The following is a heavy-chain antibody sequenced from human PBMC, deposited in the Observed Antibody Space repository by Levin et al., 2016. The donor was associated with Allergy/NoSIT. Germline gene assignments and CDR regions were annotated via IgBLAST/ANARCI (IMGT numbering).Heavy chain of an antibody. D-gene: IGHD3-10*01. V-gene: IGHV4-39*01. J-gene: IGHJ6*02. Sequence: SETLSLTCTVSGDSVSSTSYYWQWIRQPPGKGLEWIGSIYYSGTTYYNPSLKSRVTISVDTSKNQFSLKLSSVTAADTAVYYCARRRYVSGNPYGLAVWGQGTTVTVSS. CDR1: GDSVSSTSYY. CDR3: ARRRYVSGNPYGLAV. CDR2: IYYSGTT.